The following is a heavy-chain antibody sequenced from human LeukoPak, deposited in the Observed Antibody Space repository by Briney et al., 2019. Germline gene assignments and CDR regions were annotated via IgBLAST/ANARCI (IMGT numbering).Heavy chain of an antibody. CDR1: GYTFSNFW. D-gene: IGHD6-6*01. V-gene: IGHV3-7*01. CDR3: ARADRIAARAVDY. CDR2: IKQDETEK. Sequence: PGGSLRLSCTASGYTFSNFWMGWVRQAPGKGLEWVANIKQDETEKFYLGSVKGRFTISRDNAKNSLYLQMNSLRDEDTAVYYCARADRIAARAVDYWGQGTLVTVSS. J-gene: IGHJ4*02.